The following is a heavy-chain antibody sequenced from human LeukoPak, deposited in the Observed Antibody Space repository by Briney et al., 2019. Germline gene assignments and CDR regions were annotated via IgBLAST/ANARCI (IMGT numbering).Heavy chain of an antibody. CDR3: AKAGCSSTSCYTNC. CDR2: ISYDGSNK. Sequence: GRSLRLSCAAYGFTFSDYAMHWVRQAPGKGLEWVVVISYDGSNKYYADSVKGRFTISRDNSKNTLYLQMNSLRTDDTAVYHCAKAGCSSTSCYTNCWGQGTLVTVSP. V-gene: IGHV3-30*18. CDR1: GFTFSDYA. J-gene: IGHJ4*02. D-gene: IGHD2-2*02.